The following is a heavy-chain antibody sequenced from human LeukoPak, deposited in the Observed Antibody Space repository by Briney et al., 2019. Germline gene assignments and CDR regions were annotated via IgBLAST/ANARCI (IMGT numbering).Heavy chain of an antibody. CDR3: AKDSSYSSGWYGRAFDY. D-gene: IGHD6-13*01. CDR1: GFTFSSYA. Sequence: GGSLRLSCAASGFTFSSYAVSWVRQAPGKGLEWVSAISGSGGSTYYADSVKGRFTISRDNSKNTLYLQMNSLRAEDTAVYYCAKDSSYSSGWYGRAFDYWGQGTLVTVSS. CDR2: ISGSGGST. J-gene: IGHJ4*02. V-gene: IGHV3-23*01.